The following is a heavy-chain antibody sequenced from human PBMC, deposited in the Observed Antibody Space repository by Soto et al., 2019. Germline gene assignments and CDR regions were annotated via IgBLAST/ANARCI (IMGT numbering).Heavy chain of an antibody. V-gene: IGHV3-30-3*01. Sequence: QVQLVESGGGVVQPGRSLRLSCAASGFTFSSYAMHWVRQAPGKELEWVAVISYDGSNKYYADSVKGRFTISRDNSKNTLYLQMNSLRAEDTAVYYCARGPGYSSSWYVPDYWGQGTLVTVSS. J-gene: IGHJ4*02. CDR3: ARGPGYSSSWYVPDY. CDR1: GFTFSSYA. D-gene: IGHD6-13*01. CDR2: ISYDGSNK.